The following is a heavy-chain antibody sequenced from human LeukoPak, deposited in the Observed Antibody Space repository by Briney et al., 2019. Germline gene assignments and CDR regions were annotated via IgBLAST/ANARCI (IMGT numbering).Heavy chain of an antibody. CDR1: GGSFSGYY. CDR3: ARSKNFRGYSYGSEYFQH. V-gene: IGHV4-34*01. D-gene: IGHD5-18*01. J-gene: IGHJ1*01. CDR2: INHSGST. Sequence: SETLSLTCAVYGGSFSGYYWSRIRQPPGKGLEWIGEINHSGSTNYNPSLKSRVTISVDTSKNQFSLKLSSVTAADTAVYYCARSKNFRGYSYGSEYFQHWGQGTLVTVSS.